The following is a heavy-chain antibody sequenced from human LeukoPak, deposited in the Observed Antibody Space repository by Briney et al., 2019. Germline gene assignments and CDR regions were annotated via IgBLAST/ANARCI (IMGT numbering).Heavy chain of an antibody. Sequence: GGSLRLSCAASGFTFTIFGLNWVRQAPGKGPEWVSYIDARSGITYYADSVQGRFTISRDDARESVFLQMDGLRVDDTAVYYCARDLPYYDILTGYYSHWGQGTLVTVSS. CDR3: ARDLPYYDILTGYYSH. J-gene: IGHJ4*02. CDR1: GFTFTIFG. V-gene: IGHV3-48*01. D-gene: IGHD3-9*01. CDR2: IDARSGIT.